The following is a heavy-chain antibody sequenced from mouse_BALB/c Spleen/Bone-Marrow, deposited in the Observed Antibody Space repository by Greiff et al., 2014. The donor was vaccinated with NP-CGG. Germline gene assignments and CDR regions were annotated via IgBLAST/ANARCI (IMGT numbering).Heavy chain of an antibody. CDR3: ARWLLLDY. CDR2: IYPGTGST. J-gene: IGHJ2*01. Sequence: LQQSGSGLVRPGASVKLSCKASGYTFTSYWMHWVKQRPGQGLEWIGNIYPGTGSTNYDEKFKTKATLTVDTSSSTAYMQLSSLTSEDSAVYYCARWLLLDYWGQGTTLTVSS. D-gene: IGHD2-3*01. V-gene: IGHV1S22*01. CDR1: GYTFTSYW.